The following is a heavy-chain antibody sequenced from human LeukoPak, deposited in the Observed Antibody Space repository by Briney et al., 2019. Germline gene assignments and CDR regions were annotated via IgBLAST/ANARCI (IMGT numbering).Heavy chain of an antibody. CDR2: ISSSSSYI. J-gene: IGHJ5*02. CDR3: ARERSSSRGNWFDP. CDR1: GFTFSSYS. Sequence: GGSLRLSCAASGFTFSSYSMNWVRQAPGKGLEWVSSISSSSSYIYYADSVKGRFTISRDNAKNSLYLQMNSLRAEDTALYHCARERSSSRGNWFDPWGQGTLVTVSS. V-gene: IGHV3-21*04. D-gene: IGHD6-13*01.